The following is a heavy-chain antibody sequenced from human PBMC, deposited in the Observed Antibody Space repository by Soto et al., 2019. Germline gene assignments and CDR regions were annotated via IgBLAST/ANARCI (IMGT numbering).Heavy chain of an antibody. V-gene: IGHV1-69*13. J-gene: IGHJ4*02. CDR1: GGTFSSYA. CDR3: GREGPSYSGCDSAYYFEF. Sequence: SVKVSCKASGGTFSSYAISWVRQAPGQGLEWMGGIIPIFGTANYAQKFQGRVTLTADESTSTADMGLSSLRCGDTAVYYCGREGPSYSGCDSAYYFEFWGEGSRVAVCS. D-gene: IGHD5-12*01. CDR2: IIPIFGTA.